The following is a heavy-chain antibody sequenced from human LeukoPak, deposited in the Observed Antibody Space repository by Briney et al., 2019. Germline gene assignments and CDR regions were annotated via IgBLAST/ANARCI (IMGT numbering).Heavy chain of an antibody. D-gene: IGHD2-15*01. CDR1: GYSFTDYY. Sequence: ASVKVSCKASGYSFTDYYMHWVRQAPGQGLEWMGWINPNTGDTNYAQKFQGRVTMTRDTSIRAVYLEVSRLGSDDTAVYYCARDYCYGGSCAFDYWGQGTLVTVSS. CDR3: ARDYCYGGSCAFDY. V-gene: IGHV1-2*02. CDR2: INPNTGDT. J-gene: IGHJ4*02.